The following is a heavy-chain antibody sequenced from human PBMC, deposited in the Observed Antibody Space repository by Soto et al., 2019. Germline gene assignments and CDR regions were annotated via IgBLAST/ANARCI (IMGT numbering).Heavy chain of an antibody. V-gene: IGHV4-59*01. J-gene: IGHJ5*02. Sequence: QVQLQESGPGLVKPSETLSLTCTVSGGSISSFYWSWIRQPPGKGLEWIGYIYYSGSTNYNPSLKSRVTIAVDTSKNQFSLKLSSVPAADTAVYYCARDLRSRLYSNYDNWFDPWGQGTLVTVSS. D-gene: IGHD4-4*01. CDR3: ARDLRSRLYSNYDNWFDP. CDR2: IYYSGST. CDR1: GGSISSFY.